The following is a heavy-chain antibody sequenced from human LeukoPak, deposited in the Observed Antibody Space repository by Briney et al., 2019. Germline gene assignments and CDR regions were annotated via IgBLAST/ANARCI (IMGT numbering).Heavy chain of an antibody. CDR2: ISGSGGST. D-gene: IGHD2-2*01. V-gene: IGHV3-23*01. J-gene: IGHJ4*02. CDR1: GFTFRSYA. CDR3: AKDLIRWNIVVVPAASDY. Sequence: GGSLRLSCAASGFTFRSYAMSWVRQAPGKGLEWVSAISGSGGSTYYADSVKGRFTISRDNSKNTLYLQMNSLRAEDTAVYYCAKDLIRWNIVVVPAASDYWGQGTLVTVSS.